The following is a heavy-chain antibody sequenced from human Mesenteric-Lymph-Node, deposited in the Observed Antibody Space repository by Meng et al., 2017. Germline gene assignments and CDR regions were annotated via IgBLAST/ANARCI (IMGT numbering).Heavy chain of an antibody. D-gene: IGHD4-17*01. CDR3: ARDKGGDHSFDY. CDR1: GFPFSFYA. Sequence: GGSLRLSCAASGFPFSFYAMGWVRQPPGKGPVWVARINSDGYYTNYADSVKGRFTISRDNAKSTLSLQMNSLRAEDTAVYYCARDKGGDHSFDYWGQGTLVTVSS. V-gene: IGHV3-74*01. J-gene: IGHJ4*02. CDR2: INSDGYYT.